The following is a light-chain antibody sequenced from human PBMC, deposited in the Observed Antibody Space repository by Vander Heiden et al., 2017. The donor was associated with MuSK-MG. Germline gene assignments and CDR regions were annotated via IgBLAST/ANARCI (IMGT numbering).Light chain of an antibody. CDR2: DAS. J-gene: IGKJ1*01. CDR3: QQRSLWPPGER. V-gene: IGKV3-11*01. Sequence: EIVLTQSPVTLSLSPGERATLSCRASQNINNYLAWYQQKPGQAPRLLICDASNRATGIPARFSRSGSGTDFILTISSLETEDFAVYFCQQRSLWPPGERFGPGTKVEIK. CDR1: QNINNY.